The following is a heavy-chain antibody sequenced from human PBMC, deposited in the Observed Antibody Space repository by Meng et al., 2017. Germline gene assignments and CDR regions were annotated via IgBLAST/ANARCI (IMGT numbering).Heavy chain of an antibody. J-gene: IGHJ4*02. CDR3: ARGSYYDSSGYYSVNY. Sequence: QGQLVESGGGVVQPGRSLRLSCAASGFTFSSYAMQWVRQVPGKGPEWVAVISYDGSNKYYADSVKGRFTISRDNSKNTLYLQMNSLRAEDTAVYYCARGSYYDSSGYYSVNYWGQGTLVTVSS. CDR1: GFTFSSYA. V-gene: IGHV3-30*01. D-gene: IGHD3-22*01. CDR2: ISYDGSNK.